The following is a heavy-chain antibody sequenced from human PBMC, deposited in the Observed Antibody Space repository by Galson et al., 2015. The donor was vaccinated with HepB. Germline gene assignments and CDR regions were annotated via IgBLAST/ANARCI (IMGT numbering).Heavy chain of an antibody. V-gene: IGHV5-10-1*01. CDR2: IDPSDSYT. CDR1: GYSFTSYW. CDR3: ARHMGIQLWLGGGYYYYGMDV. D-gene: IGHD5-18*01. J-gene: IGHJ6*02. Sequence: QSGAEVKKPGESLRISCKGSGYSFTSYWISWVRQMPGKGLEWMGRIDPSDSYTNYSPSFQGHVTISADKSISTAYLQWSSLKASDTAMYYCARHMGIQLWLGGGYYYYGMDVWGQGTTVTVSS.